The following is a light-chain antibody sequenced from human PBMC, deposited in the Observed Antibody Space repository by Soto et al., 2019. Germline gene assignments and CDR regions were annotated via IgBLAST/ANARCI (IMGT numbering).Light chain of an antibody. J-gene: IGLJ2*01. V-gene: IGLV2-14*01. CDR3: SSYTRSSTLYVV. CDR2: DVS. CDR1: SSDVGGYNY. Sequence: QSALTQPASVSGSPGQSITISCTGTSSDVGGYNYVSWYQQHPGKDPKLMIYDVSNRPSGVSNRFSGSKSGNTASLTISGLQAEDEADYYCSSYTRSSTLYVVFAGGTKVTVL.